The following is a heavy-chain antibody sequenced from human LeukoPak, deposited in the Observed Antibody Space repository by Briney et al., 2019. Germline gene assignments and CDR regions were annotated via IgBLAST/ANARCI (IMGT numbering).Heavy chain of an antibody. J-gene: IGHJ4*02. V-gene: IGHV3-21*01. CDR2: ISSSSSYI. Sequence: PGRPLRLSCAASGFTFSSYSMNWVRQAPGKGLEWVSSISSSSSYIYYADSVKGRFTISRDNAKNSLYLQMNSLRAEDTAVYYCARDRMDIVATIPYYFDYWGQGTLVTVSS. CDR1: GFTFSSYS. D-gene: IGHD5-12*01. CDR3: ARDRMDIVATIPYYFDY.